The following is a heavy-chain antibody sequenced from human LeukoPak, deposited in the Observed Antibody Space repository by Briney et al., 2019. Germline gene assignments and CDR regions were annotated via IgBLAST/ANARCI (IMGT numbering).Heavy chain of an antibody. CDR3: ARHGPYALGGWFDP. J-gene: IGHJ5*02. D-gene: IGHD2-2*01. CDR2: IYYSGST. CDR1: GYSISSGYY. V-gene: IGHV4-38-2*01. Sequence: SETLSLTCAVSGYSISSGYYWGWIRQPPGKGLEWIGGIYYSGSTYYNPSLKSRVTISVDTSKNQFSLKLSSVTAADTAVYYCARHGPYALGGWFDPWGQGTLVTVSS.